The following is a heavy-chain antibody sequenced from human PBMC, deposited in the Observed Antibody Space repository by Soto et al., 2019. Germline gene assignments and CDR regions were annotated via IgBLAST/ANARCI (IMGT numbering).Heavy chain of an antibody. Sequence: ASVKVSCKASGYTFTIYDINCVLQSTIQGLEWMGWMNPNSGNTGYAQKFQGRVTMTRNTSISTAYMELSSLRSEDTAVYYCARGRGGYSYGAYGMDVWGQGTTVTVSS. CDR3: ARGRGGYSYGAYGMDV. V-gene: IGHV1-8*01. D-gene: IGHD5-18*01. J-gene: IGHJ6*02. CDR1: GYTFTIYD. CDR2: MNPNSGNT.